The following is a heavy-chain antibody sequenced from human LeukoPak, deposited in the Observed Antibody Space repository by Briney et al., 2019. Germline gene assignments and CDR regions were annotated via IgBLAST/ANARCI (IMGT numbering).Heavy chain of an antibody. J-gene: IGHJ4*02. V-gene: IGHV3-23*01. CDR1: GFTFSSYA. D-gene: IGHD3-3*01. CDR3: AKDGTTIFGVVFWFLDY. Sequence: GGSLRLSCAASGFTFSSYAMSWVRQAPGKGLEWVSATSVSGGSTYYADSVKGRFTISRDNSKNTLYLQMNSLRAEDTAVYYCAKDGTTIFGVVFWFLDYWGQGTLVTVSS. CDR2: TSVSGGST.